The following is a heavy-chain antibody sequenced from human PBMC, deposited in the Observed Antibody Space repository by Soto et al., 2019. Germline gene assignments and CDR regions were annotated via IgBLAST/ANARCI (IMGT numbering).Heavy chain of an antibody. Sequence: SETLSLTCTVSGGSISSHYWSWIRQPPGKGLEWIGYIYYSGSTKYKPSLKSRVTISVDTPKNQVSLKLSSVTAADTAVYYCARRYGGTFDYWGQGTLVTVSS. V-gene: IGHV4-59*11. D-gene: IGHD2-15*01. J-gene: IGHJ4*02. CDR3: ARRYGGTFDY. CDR1: GGSISSHY. CDR2: IYYSGST.